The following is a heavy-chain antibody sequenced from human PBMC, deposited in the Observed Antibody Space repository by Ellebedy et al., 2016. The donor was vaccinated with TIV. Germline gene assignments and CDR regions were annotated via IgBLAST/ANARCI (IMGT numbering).Heavy chain of an antibody. CDR1: GGTFNNFA. D-gene: IGHD3-10*01. V-gene: IGHV1-69*13. J-gene: IGHJ6*02. CDR2: IVVSP. CDR3: AKLGRFGESMPPYSYYGMDV. Sequence: ASVKVSCQASGGTFNNFAISWVRQAPGRGLEWMVGIVVSPDYAQTFQGRLTITADDSTTTAHMELSNLRSDDTAVYYCAKLGRFGESMPPYSYYGMDVWGQGTTVTVSS.